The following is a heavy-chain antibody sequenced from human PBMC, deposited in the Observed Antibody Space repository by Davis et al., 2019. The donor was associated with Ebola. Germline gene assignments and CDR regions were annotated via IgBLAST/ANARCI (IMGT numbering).Heavy chain of an antibody. Sequence: PGGSLRLSCAASGFTFSSYGMHWVRQAPGKGLEWLAVIWYDGSLQFSVDSIKGRFTISRDNSRNTLFLQMNSLRVEDTAVYYCARDPAIGKPLSTFDVWGQGTTVTVAS. J-gene: IGHJ3*01. D-gene: IGHD1-14*01. CDR1: GFTFSSYG. V-gene: IGHV3-33*08. CDR2: IWYDGSLQ. CDR3: ARDPAIGKPLSTFDV.